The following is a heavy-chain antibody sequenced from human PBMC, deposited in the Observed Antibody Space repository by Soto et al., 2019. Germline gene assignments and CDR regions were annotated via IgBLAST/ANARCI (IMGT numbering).Heavy chain of an antibody. CDR2: ISYDGTNK. D-gene: IGHD3-10*01. CDR3: ARGAQIQIWFGELLSPIGYFDY. CDR1: GFTFSSYA. V-gene: IGHV3-30-3*01. J-gene: IGHJ4*02. Sequence: GGSLRLSCAASGFTFSSYAMHWVRQAPGKGLEWVAVISYDGTNKYYADSVKGRFTISRDNSKNTLYLQMNSLRAEDTAVYYCARGAQIQIWFGELLSPIGYFDYWGQGTLVTVSS.